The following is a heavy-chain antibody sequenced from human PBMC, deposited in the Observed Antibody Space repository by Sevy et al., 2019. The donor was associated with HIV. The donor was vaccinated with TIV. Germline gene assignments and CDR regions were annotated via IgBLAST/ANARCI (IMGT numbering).Heavy chain of an antibody. CDR3: AREESSSVPVASVYYYYGMDV. Sequence: ASVKVSGKASGYTFTSYAMNWVRQAPGQGLEWMGWINTNTGNPTYAQGFTGRFVFSLDTSVSTAYLQISSLKAEDTAVYYCAREESSSVPVASVYYYYGMDVWGQGTTVTVSS. D-gene: IGHD6-6*01. J-gene: IGHJ6*02. CDR2: INTNTGNP. V-gene: IGHV7-4-1*02. CDR1: GYTFTSYA.